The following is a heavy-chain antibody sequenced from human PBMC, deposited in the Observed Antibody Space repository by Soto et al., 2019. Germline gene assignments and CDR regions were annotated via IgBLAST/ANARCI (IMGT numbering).Heavy chain of an antibody. Sequence: GGSLRLSCAASGFTFSSYGMHWVRQAPGKGLEWVAVISYDGSNKYYADSVKGRFTISRDNSKNTLYLQMNSLRAEDTAVYYCAKDYRPLENLTIRVVGMDVWGQGTTVTVSS. D-gene: IGHD2-21*01. CDR3: AKDYRPLENLTIRVVGMDV. J-gene: IGHJ6*02. CDR1: GFTFSSYG. CDR2: ISYDGSNK. V-gene: IGHV3-30*18.